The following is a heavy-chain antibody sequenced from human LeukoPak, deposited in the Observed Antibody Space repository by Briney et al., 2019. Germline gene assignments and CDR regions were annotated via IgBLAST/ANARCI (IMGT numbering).Heavy chain of an antibody. V-gene: IGHV3-30*04. CDR1: GFTFSSYA. D-gene: IGHD6-13*01. Sequence: QTGGSLRLSCAASGFTFSSYAMHWVRQAPGKGLEWVAVISYDGSNKYYADSVKGRFTISRDNSKNTLYLQMNSLRAEDTAVYYCARDKYVAAAGFWFNDYWGQGTLVTVSS. CDR3: ARDKYVAAAGFWFNDY. CDR2: ISYDGSNK. J-gene: IGHJ4*02.